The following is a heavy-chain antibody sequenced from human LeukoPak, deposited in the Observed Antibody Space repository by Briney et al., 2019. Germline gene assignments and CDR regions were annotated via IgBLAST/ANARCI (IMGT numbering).Heavy chain of an antibody. D-gene: IGHD2-2*01. CDR1: GFTFSSYG. Sequence: PGGSLRLSCAASGFTFSSYGMHWVRQAPGKGLEWVAVISYDGSNKYYADSVKGRFTISRDNSKNTLYLQMNSLRAEDTAVYYCARDPKVVPAANGNYYYYYMDVWGKGTTVTVSS. CDR2: ISYDGSNK. V-gene: IGHV3-30*03. J-gene: IGHJ6*03. CDR3: ARDPKVVPAANGNYYYYYMDV.